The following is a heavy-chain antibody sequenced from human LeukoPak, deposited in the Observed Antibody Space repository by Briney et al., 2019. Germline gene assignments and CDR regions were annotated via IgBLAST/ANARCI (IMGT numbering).Heavy chain of an antibody. J-gene: IGHJ4*02. CDR1: GFTFSSYG. D-gene: IGHD2-15*01. CDR3: AKGGLIVY. Sequence: GGSLRLSCAASGFTFSSYGMHRVRQAPGKGLEWVAVISYDGSNKYYADSVKGRFTISRDNSKNTLYLQMNSLRAEDTAVYYCAKGGLIVYWGQGTLVTVSS. V-gene: IGHV3-30*18. CDR2: ISYDGSNK.